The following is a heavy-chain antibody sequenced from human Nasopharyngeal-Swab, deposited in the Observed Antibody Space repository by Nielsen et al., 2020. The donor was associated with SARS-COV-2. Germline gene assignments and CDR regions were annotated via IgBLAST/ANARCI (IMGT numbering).Heavy chain of an antibody. CDR2: ISAYNGNT. CDR1: GYTFTSYG. D-gene: IGHD5-12*01. Sequence: ASVKVSCKASGYTFTSYGISWVRQAPGQGFEWMGWISAYNGNTNYAQKLQGRVTMTTDTSTSTAYMELRSLRSDDTAVYYCARGLGSGYDYYYYYMDVWGKGTTVTVSS. J-gene: IGHJ6*03. V-gene: IGHV1-18*01. CDR3: ARGLGSGYDYYYYYMDV.